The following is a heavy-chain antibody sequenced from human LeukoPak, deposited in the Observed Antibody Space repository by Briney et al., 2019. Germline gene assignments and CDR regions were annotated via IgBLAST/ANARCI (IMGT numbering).Heavy chain of an antibody. V-gene: IGHV3-11*04. CDR2: ISSSGSTI. CDR1: GYTFIDHY. Sequence: SCKASGYTFIDHYMNWVRQAPGKGLEWVSYISSSGSTIYYADSVKGRFTISRDNAKNSLYLQMNSLRAEDTAVYYCAELGITMIGGVWGKGTTVTISS. J-gene: IGHJ6*04. D-gene: IGHD3-10*02. CDR3: AELGITMIGGV.